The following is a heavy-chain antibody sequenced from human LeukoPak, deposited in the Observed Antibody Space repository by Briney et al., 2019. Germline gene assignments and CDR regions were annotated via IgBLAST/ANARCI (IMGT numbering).Heavy chain of an antibody. D-gene: IGHD2-2*03. CDR1: GGSISSSSYY. Sequence: SETLSLTCTVSGGSISSSSYYWGWIRQPPGKGLEGIGSIYYSGSTYYNPSLKSRFTISVDTSKNQFSLKLSSVTAADTAVYYCATGYCSSTSCLGIDYWGQGTLVTVSS. J-gene: IGHJ4*02. V-gene: IGHV4-39*01. CDR3: ATGYCSSTSCLGIDY. CDR2: IYYSGST.